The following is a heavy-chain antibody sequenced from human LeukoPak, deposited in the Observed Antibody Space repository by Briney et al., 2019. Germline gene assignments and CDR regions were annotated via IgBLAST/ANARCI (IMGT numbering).Heavy chain of an antibody. D-gene: IGHD1-26*01. J-gene: IGHJ4*02. Sequence: GGSLRLSCVASGFIVSSYYMTWVRQAPGKGLEWVAVIWYDGSNKYYADSVKGRFTISRDNSKNTLYLQMNSLRAEDTAVYYCARGIVGATANNFDYWGQGTLVTVSS. V-gene: IGHV3-33*08. CDR1: GFIVSSYY. CDR3: ARGIVGATANNFDY. CDR2: IWYDGSNK.